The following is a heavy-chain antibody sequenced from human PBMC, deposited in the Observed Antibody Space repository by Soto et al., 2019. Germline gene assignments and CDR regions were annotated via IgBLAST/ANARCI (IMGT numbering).Heavy chain of an antibody. CDR3: ATYGSVSYYFGYRYYYYGVDV. CDR1: GGTFSSYA. CDR2: IIPIFGTA. V-gene: IGHV1-69*13. Sequence: EASVKVSCKASGGTFSSYAISWGRKAPGQGLEWMGGIIPIFGTANYAQKFQGRVTITADESTSTAYMELSSLRSEDTAVYYCATYGSVSYYFGYRYYYYGVDVWGQGTTVTVSS. D-gene: IGHD3-10*01. J-gene: IGHJ6*02.